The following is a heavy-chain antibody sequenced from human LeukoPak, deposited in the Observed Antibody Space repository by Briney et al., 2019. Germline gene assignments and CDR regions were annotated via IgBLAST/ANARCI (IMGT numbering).Heavy chain of an antibody. CDR3: ARVSPPGVSGYHYFDY. CDR1: GFTFSDHY. D-gene: IGHD3-3*01. V-gene: IGHV3-72*01. CDR2: SRNKANSYTT. J-gene: IGHJ4*02. Sequence: SLKISCAASGFTFSDHYMDWVRQAPGKGLEWVGRSRNKANSYTTEYAASVKGRFSISRDDSKNSVYLQMNSLKAEDTAVYYCARVSPPGVSGYHYFDYWGQGTLVTVSS.